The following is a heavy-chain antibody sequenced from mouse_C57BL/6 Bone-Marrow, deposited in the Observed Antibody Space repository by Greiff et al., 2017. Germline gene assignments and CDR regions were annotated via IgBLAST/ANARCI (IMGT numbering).Heavy chain of an antibody. D-gene: IGHD3-2*02. J-gene: IGHJ3*01. Sequence: QVQLQQPGAELVKPGASVKVSCKASGYTFTSYWMHWVKQRPGQGLEWIGRIHPSDSDTNYNQKFKGKATLTVDKSSSTAYMQLSILTSEDSAVYYCAIADSSGPWFAYWGQGTLVTVSA. CDR1: GYTFTSYW. CDR2: IHPSDSDT. CDR3: AIADSSGPWFAY. V-gene: IGHV1-74*01.